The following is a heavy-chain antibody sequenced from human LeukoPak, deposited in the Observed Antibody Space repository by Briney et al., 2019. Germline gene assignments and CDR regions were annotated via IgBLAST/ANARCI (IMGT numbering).Heavy chain of an antibody. J-gene: IGHJ3*02. CDR2: IYYSGST. CDR1: GGYISSGGYY. V-gene: IGHV4-31*03. Sequence: SETLSLTCTVSGGYISSGGYYWSWIRQHPGKGLEWIGYIYYSGSTYYNPSLKSRVTISVDTSKNQFSLKLSSVTAADTAVYYCARANLDGGDAFDIWGQGTMVTVSS. D-gene: IGHD3-16*01. CDR3: ARANLDGGDAFDI.